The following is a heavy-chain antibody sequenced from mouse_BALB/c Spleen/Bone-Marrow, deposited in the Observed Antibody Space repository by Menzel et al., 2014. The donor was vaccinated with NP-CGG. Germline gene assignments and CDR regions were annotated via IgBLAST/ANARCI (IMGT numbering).Heavy chain of an antibody. V-gene: IGHV1S81*02. CDR3: TSPQLGRDY. J-gene: IGHJ2*01. CDR2: INPSNGRT. Sequence: QVQLQQPGAELVKPGASVKLSCKASGYTFTGYWMYWVKQRPGQGLEWIGEINPSNGRTDYNEKFKTKATLTVDSSSSTAYMQLSSLTSGDSAVYYCTSPQLGRDYWGQGTTLTVSS. D-gene: IGHD4-1*02. CDR1: GYTFTGYW.